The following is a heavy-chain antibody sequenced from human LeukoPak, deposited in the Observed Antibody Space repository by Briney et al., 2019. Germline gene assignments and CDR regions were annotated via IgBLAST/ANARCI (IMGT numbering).Heavy chain of an antibody. V-gene: IGHV4-59*02. D-gene: IGHD4-11*01. CDR1: GDSVTTYY. Sequence: SETLSLTCTVSGDSVTTYYWSWIRQPPGKGLEWLGYVYYSGSATYNPSLKSRVTISVDTSKNQFPLRLSSVTAADTAVYYCARDGSNWSNDYYHGVDVWGQGTTVTVSS. CDR2: VYYSGSA. J-gene: IGHJ6*02. CDR3: ARDGSNWSNDYYHGVDV.